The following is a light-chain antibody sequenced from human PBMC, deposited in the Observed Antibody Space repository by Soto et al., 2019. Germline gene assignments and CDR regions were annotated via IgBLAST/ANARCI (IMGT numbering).Light chain of an antibody. CDR1: SSDVGGYNY. CDR2: DVS. CDR3: SSYTSSSTQV. V-gene: IGLV2-14*01. J-gene: IGLJ1*01. Sequence: QSALTQPASASGSPGQSITISCTGTSSDVGGYNYVSWYQQLPGKAPKLMIYDVSNRPSGVSNRFSGSKSGNTASLTISGLQAEDEADYYCSSYTSSSTQVFGTGTKLTVL.